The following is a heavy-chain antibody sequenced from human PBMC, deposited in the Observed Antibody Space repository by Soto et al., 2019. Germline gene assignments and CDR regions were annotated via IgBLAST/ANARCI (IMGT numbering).Heavy chain of an antibody. CDR2: INWNGDST. D-gene: IGHD2-15*01. CDR3: ARGKRYCSGANCYSVLLY. CDR1: GGSFSGYY. V-gene: IGHV3-20*04. J-gene: IGHJ4*02. Sequence: ETLSLTCAVYGGSFSGYYWSWVRQAPGKGLEWVCGINWNGDSTGYADSVKGRFTISRDNAKNSLYLQMNSLRAEDTALYYCARGKRYCSGANCYSVLLYWGQGTLVTVSS.